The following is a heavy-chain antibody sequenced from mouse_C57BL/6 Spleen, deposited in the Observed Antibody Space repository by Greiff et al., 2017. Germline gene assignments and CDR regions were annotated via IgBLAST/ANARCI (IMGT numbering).Heavy chain of an antibody. J-gene: IGHJ4*01. V-gene: IGHV5-17*01. CDR2: ISSGSSTI. Sequence: EVNVVESGGGLVKPGGSLKLSCAASGFTFSDYGMHWVRQAPEKGLEWVAYISSGSSTIYYADTVNGRFTISRDTAKNTLFLQMTSLRSEDTAMYYCARDDYYAMDYWGQGTSVTVSS. CDR1: GFTFSDYG. CDR3: ARDDYYAMDY.